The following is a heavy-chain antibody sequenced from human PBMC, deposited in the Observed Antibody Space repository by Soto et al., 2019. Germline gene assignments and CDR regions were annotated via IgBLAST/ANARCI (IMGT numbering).Heavy chain of an antibody. J-gene: IGHJ6*02. V-gene: IGHV3-30-3*01. CDR3: ARDRGTGTTHWDYYYGMDV. Sequence: PGGSLRLSCAASGFTFSSYAMHWVRQAPGKGLEWVAVISYDGSNKYYADSVKGRFTISRDNSKNTLYLQMNSLRAEDTAVYYCARDRGTGTTHWDYYYGMDVWGQGTTVTVSS. CDR1: GFTFSSYA. D-gene: IGHD1-7*01. CDR2: ISYDGSNK.